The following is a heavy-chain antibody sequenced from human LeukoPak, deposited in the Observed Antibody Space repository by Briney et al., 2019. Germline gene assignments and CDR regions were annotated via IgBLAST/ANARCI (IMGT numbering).Heavy chain of an antibody. CDR1: GGSISSYY. V-gene: IGHV4-59*01. J-gene: IGHJ5*01. CDR2: IYFRGST. CDR3: ARGIGWFLF. Sequence: SETLSLTCTVSGGSISSYYWSWIRQPPGKGLEWIGNIYFRGSTEYNPSLKSRVTISVDTSKNQFSLQLTSVTAADTAVYYCARGIGWFLFWGQGTLVTASS. D-gene: IGHD3-3*02.